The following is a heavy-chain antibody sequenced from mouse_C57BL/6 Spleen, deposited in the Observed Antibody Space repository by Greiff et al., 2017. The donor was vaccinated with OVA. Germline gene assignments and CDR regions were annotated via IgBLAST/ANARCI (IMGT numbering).Heavy chain of an antibody. Sequence: QVQLQQSGAELVRPGASVTLSCKASGYTFTDYEMHWVKQTPVHGLEWIGAIDPETGGTAYNQKFKGKAILTADKSSSTAYMELRSLTSEDSAVYYCTRYYYGSSYDYAMDYWGQGTSVTVSS. D-gene: IGHD1-1*01. J-gene: IGHJ4*01. CDR1: GYTFTDYE. CDR2: IDPETGGT. V-gene: IGHV1-15*01. CDR3: TRYYYGSSYDYAMDY.